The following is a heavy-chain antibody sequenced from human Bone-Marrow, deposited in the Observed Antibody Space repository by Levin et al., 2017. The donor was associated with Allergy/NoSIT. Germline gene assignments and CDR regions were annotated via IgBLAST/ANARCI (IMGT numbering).Heavy chain of an antibody. CDR3: AAIVRTSYLFDAFDL. CDR2: IYPGDFDT. J-gene: IGHJ3*01. V-gene: IGHV5-51*01. Sequence: GSLRLSCQGSGYNFAKHWIAWVRQMPGKGPEWMGIIYPGDFDTRYTPSFEGQVTISADKSISTAYLQWSSLKASDTAIYYCAAIVRTSYLFDAFDLWGQGTVVTVSS. CDR1: GYNFAKHW. D-gene: IGHD2-21*01.